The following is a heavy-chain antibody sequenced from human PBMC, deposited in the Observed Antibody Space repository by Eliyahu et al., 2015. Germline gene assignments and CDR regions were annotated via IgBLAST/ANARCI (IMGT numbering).Heavy chain of an antibody. CDR2: INHSGST. CDR1: GGSFSGYY. V-gene: IGHV4-34*01. D-gene: IGHD3-22*01. CDR3: ARGYDSSGYFDY. J-gene: IGHJ4*02. Sequence: QVQLQQWGAGLLKPSETLSLTCAVYGGSFSGYYWSWIRQPPGKGLEWIREINHSGSTNYNPSLKSRVTISVDTSKNQFSLKLSSVTAADTAVYYCARGYDSSGYFDYWGQGTLVTVSS.